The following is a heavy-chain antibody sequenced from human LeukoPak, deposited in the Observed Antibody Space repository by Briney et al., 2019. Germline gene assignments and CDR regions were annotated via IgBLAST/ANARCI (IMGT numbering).Heavy chain of an antibody. D-gene: IGHD3-10*01. Sequence: ASVKVSCKTSGYTFTDYDITWVRQAPGQGLEWMGRVSPYNRNTYYSQRFQDRVIITKDTSTGIVYMELRDLRTDDTAMYYCARNGRVRRVVKDLFEYWGQGTLVAVSS. J-gene: IGHJ4*02. V-gene: IGHV1-18*04. CDR2: VSPYNRNT. CDR3: ARNGRVRRVVKDLFEY. CDR1: GYTFTDYD.